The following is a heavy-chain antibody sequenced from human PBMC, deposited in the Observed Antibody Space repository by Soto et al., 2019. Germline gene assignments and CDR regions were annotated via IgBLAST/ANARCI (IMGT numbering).Heavy chain of an antibody. CDR3: ARDLVVTPYYFDY. CDR2: INPNSGGT. Sequence: GASVKVSCKASGYTFTGYYMHWVRQAPGQGLEWMGWINPNSGGTNYAQKLQGRVTMTRDTSISTAYMELSRLRSDDTAVYYCARDLVVTPYYFDYWGQGTLVTVSS. CDR1: GYTFTGYY. J-gene: IGHJ4*02. D-gene: IGHD2-15*01. V-gene: IGHV1-2*02.